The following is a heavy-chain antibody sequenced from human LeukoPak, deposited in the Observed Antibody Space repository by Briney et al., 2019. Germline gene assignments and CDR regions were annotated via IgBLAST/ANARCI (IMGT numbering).Heavy chain of an antibody. CDR3: TTADYYDSSGYS. J-gene: IGHJ4*02. D-gene: IGHD3-22*01. CDR2: IKSKTDGGTT. Sequence: GGSLRLSCAASGFTFSNAWMSWVRQAPGKGLEWVGRIKSKTDGGTTDYAAPVKGRFTISRDDSKNTLYLQMNSLKTEDTAVYYCTTADYYDSSGYSWGQETLVTVSS. CDR1: GFTFSNAW. V-gene: IGHV3-15*01.